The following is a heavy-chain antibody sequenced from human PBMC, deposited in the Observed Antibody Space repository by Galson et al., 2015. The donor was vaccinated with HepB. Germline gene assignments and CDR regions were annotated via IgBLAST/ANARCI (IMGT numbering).Heavy chain of an antibody. CDR2: IKSKIDGGTR. D-gene: IGHD5-24*01. CDR3: ATYFGYSSNWRANYQNYGMGV. V-gene: IGHV3-15*01. Sequence: SLRLSCASSGFTFSDAYMIWVRQVPGKGLEWVGSIKSKIDGGTRDYAAPVKGSFRISRDDSKSTLNLQMNSLRSEDTGVYYCATYFGYSSNWRANYQNYGMGVWGQGTTVTVSS. J-gene: IGHJ6*02. CDR1: GFTFSDAY.